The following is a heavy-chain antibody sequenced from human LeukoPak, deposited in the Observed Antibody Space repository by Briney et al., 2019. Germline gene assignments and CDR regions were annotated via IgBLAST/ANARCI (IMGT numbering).Heavy chain of an antibody. Sequence: KPSETLSLTCAVYGGSFSGYYWSWIRQPPGKGLEWIGEINHSGSTNYNPSLKSRVTISVDTSKNQFSLKLSSVTAADTAVYYCAKSPSGRGGYNWFDPWGQGTLVTVSS. CDR1: GGSFSGYY. CDR3: AKSPSGRGGYNWFDP. D-gene: IGHD3-16*01. J-gene: IGHJ5*02. V-gene: IGHV4-34*01. CDR2: INHSGST.